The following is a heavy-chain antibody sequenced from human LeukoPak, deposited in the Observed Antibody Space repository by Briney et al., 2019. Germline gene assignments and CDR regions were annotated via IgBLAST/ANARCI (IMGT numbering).Heavy chain of an antibody. CDR2: ISYDGSNK. V-gene: IGHV3-30-3*01. CDR1: GFTFSSYA. CDR3: ARETGSAVGSTDFDY. J-gene: IGHJ4*02. Sequence: PGGPLRLSCAASGFTFSSYAMHWVRQAPGKGLEWVAVISYDGSNKYYADSVKGRFTISRDNSKNTVYLQMNSLRAEDTAVFYCARETGSAVGSTDFDYWGQGALVTVSS. D-gene: IGHD5/OR15-5a*01.